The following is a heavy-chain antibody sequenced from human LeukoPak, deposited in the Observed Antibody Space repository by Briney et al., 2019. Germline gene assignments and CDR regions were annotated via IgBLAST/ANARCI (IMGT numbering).Heavy chain of an antibody. CDR1: GFTFSDYG. V-gene: IGHV3-23*01. D-gene: IGHD7-27*01. Sequence: GGSLRLSCEASGFTFSDYGMHWVRQAPGKGLEWVSTITTSDGNTYYADSVKGRFTVSRDNSKNTLFLQMNSLRAEDTAVYYCAKDGGLWVSAHWGDSWGRGTLVTVSS. CDR2: ITTSDGNT. CDR3: AKDGGLWVSAHWGDS. J-gene: IGHJ4*02.